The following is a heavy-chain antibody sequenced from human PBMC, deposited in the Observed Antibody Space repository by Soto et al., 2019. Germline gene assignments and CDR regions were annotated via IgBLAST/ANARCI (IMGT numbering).Heavy chain of an antibody. CDR3: ARVGLRIAAAGL. J-gene: IGHJ4*02. V-gene: IGHV4-61*01. Sequence: SETLSLTCTVSGGSVSSGSYYWSWIRQPPGKGLEWIGYIYYSGSTNYNPSLKSRVTISVDTSKNQFSLKLSSVTAADTAVHYCARVGLRIAAAGLWGQGTLVTVS. D-gene: IGHD6-13*01. CDR2: IYYSGST. CDR1: GGSVSSGSYY.